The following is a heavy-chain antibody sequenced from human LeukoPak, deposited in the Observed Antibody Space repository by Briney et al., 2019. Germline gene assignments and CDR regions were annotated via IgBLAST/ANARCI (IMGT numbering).Heavy chain of an antibody. CDR2: INPNSGGT. V-gene: IGHV1-2*02. Sequence: GASLKLSCAASGYTFTGYYMHWVRQAPGQGLEWLGWINPNSGGTNYAQKFQGRVTMTRDTSISTAYMELSRLRSDDTAVYYCARDCSSTSCYYFDYWGQGTLVTVSS. D-gene: IGHD2-2*01. J-gene: IGHJ4*02. CDR1: GYTFTGYY. CDR3: ARDCSSTSCYYFDY.